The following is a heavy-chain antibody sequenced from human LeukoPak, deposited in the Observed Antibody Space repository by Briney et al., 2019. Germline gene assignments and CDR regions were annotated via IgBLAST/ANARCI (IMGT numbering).Heavy chain of an antibody. D-gene: IGHD7-27*01. CDR1: GFIFNSYG. V-gene: IGHV3-23*01. CDR2: LSGISDTT. Sequence: AGASLRLSCAASGFIFNSYGMSWVSQAPGKGLEWVSALSGISDTTYYADSVKGRFTISRDNSKNTLYLQMNSLRVEDTAIYYCAKDRSWGLDYWGQGTLVTASS. CDR3: AKDRSWGLDY. J-gene: IGHJ4*02.